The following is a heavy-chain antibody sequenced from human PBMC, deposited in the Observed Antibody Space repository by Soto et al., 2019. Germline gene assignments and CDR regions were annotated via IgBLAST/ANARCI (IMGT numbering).Heavy chain of an antibody. D-gene: IGHD2-8*01. CDR3: VREAPCSNGVCQFDY. J-gene: IGHJ4*02. V-gene: IGHV3-48*03. CDR2: ISSSGSTI. Sequence: GGSLRLSCAASGLTFSPYEMSLVRQAPGKGLEWISYISSSGSTIHYADSVKGRFSISRDNAKKSLFLQMNSLRAEDTDVYYCVREAPCSNGVCQFDYWGRGTLVTVSS. CDR1: GLTFSPYE.